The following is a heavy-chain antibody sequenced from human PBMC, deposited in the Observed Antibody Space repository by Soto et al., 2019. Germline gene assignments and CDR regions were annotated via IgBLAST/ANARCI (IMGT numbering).Heavy chain of an antibody. CDR3: ARAGGFVDY. CDR1: GLNFRGYG. D-gene: IGHD1-26*01. CDR2: INSDGSST. V-gene: IGHV3-74*01. Sequence: GGSLRLSSTASGLNFRGYGMHWVRHAPGKGLVWVSRINSDGSSTSYADSVKGRFTISRDNAKNTLYLQMNSLRAEDTAVYYCARAGGFVDYWGQGTLVTVSS. J-gene: IGHJ4*02.